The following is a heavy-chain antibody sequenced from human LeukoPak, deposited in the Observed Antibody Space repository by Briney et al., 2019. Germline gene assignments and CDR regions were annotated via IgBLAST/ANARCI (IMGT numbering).Heavy chain of an antibody. CDR3: ARDRSSRWLAKQIDY. CDR1: GGSFSGYY. Sequence: SETLSLTCAVYGGSFSGYYWSWIRQPPGKGLEWIGEINHSGSTNYNPSLKSRVTISVDTSKNQFSLKLSSVTAADTAVYYCARDRSSRWLAKQIDYWGQGTLVTVSS. V-gene: IGHV4-34*01. J-gene: IGHJ4*02. D-gene: IGHD6-19*01. CDR2: INHSGST.